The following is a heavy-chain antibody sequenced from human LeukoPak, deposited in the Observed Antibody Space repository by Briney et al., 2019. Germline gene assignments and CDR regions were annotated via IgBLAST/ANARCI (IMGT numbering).Heavy chain of an antibody. D-gene: IGHD6-19*01. Sequence: SQTFSLTCAMSGDSVSSNSAAWNWIRQSPSRGLEWMGMAYYRSKWYNDYAVSVKSRITINPDTSKNQFSLQLNSVTPEDTAVYYCASQGSSGWYGPPFFDYWGQGTLVTVSS. V-gene: IGHV6-1*01. CDR1: GDSVSSNSAA. J-gene: IGHJ4*02. CDR3: ASQGSSGWYGPPFFDY. CDR2: AYYRSKWYN.